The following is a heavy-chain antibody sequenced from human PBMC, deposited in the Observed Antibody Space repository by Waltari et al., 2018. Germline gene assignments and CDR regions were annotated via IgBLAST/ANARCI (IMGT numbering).Heavy chain of an antibody. CDR2: IIPILGIA. Sequence: QVQLVQSGAEVKKPGSSVKVSCKASGGTFSSYTISWVRQAPGQGLEWMGRIIPILGIATDAQKFQGRVTITADKATSTAYMELSSLRSEDTAVYYCARSTIFGVASASYYGMDVWGQGTTVTVSS. CDR1: GGTFSSYT. D-gene: IGHD3-3*01. V-gene: IGHV1-69*02. J-gene: IGHJ6*02. CDR3: ARSTIFGVASASYYGMDV.